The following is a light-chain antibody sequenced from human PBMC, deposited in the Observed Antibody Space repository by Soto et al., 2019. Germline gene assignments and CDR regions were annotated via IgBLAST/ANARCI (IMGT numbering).Light chain of an antibody. CDR2: DAS. V-gene: IGKV3-11*01. CDR1: QPVSTY. CDR3: QQRGDLTVT. J-gene: IGKJ4*01. Sequence: EILLTQSPATLSLSPGEGATLSCRASQPVSTYVAWYQQKPGHAPRLLIFDASNRATGVPARFSGSGSGTDFTLTISNLEPGDSGIYYCQQRGDLTVTFGGGTKVEI.